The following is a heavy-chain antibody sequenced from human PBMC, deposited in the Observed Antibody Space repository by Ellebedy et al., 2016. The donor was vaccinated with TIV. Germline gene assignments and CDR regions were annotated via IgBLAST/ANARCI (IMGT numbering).Heavy chain of an antibody. CDR3: AKDLYYWSAMDY. CDR2: ISGSGDRT. D-gene: IGHD3-3*01. V-gene: IGHV3-23*01. CDR1: GVTFSIYA. Sequence: PGGSLRLSCAASGVTFSIYAISWVRQAPGKGLAWVSLISGSGDRTYYADSVRGRFTISRDISKNTLHLQMNRLRAEDTAVYYCAKDLYYWSAMDYWGQGTLVTVSS. J-gene: IGHJ4*02.